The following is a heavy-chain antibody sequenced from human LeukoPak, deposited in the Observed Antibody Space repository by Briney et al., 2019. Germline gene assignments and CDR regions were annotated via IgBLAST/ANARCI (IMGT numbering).Heavy chain of an antibody. J-gene: IGHJ5*02. CDR2: IYHSGST. D-gene: IGHD3-9*01. CDR1: GGSFSGYY. V-gene: IGHV4-34*01. CDR3: AREPYYDILTGYFYNWFDP. Sequence: SETLSLTCAVYGGSFSGYYWSWIRQPPGKGLEWIGEIYHSGSTNYNPSLKSRVTISVDTSKNQFSLKLSSVTAADTAVYYCAREPYYDILTGYFYNWFDPWGQGTLVTVSS.